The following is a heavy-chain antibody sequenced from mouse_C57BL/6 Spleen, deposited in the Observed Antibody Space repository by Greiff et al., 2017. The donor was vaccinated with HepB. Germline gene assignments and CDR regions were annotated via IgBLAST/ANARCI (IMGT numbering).Heavy chain of an antibody. CDR1: GYTFTDYY. CDR2: INPYNGGT. Sequence: VQLQQSGPVLVKPGASVKMSCKASGYTFTDYYMNWVKQSHGKSLEWIGVINPYNGGTSYNQKFKGKATLTVDKSSSTAYMELNSLTSEDSAVYYCARKGDGYSTWFAYWGQGTRVTVAA. J-gene: IGHJ3*01. CDR3: ARKGDGYSTWFAY. D-gene: IGHD2-3*01. V-gene: IGHV1-19*01.